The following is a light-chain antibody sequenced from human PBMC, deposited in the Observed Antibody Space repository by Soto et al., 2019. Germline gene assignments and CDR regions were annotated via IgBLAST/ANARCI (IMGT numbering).Light chain of an antibody. Sequence: EIVLTLSPATLSLSQGERATLSCGASQSVRSSYLAWYQQRVGLAPRLLIYEASTRATGIPDRFSGGGSGTHFTLTISRLEPEDFAVYYCQQYGSSPITFGQGTRLEIK. CDR1: QSVRSSY. CDR2: EAS. V-gene: IGKV3D-20*01. CDR3: QQYGSSPIT. J-gene: IGKJ5*01.